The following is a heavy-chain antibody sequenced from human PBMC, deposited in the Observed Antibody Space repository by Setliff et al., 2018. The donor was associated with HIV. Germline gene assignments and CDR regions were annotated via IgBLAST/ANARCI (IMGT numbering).Heavy chain of an antibody. CDR3: ARIDGEAADTNY. CDR1: GNSISSGYY. V-gene: IGHV4-38-2*01. Sequence: LTCVVSGNSISSGYYWGWVRQPPGKGLEWIGSIYHTGSTYYNPSLKGRVTISVDTSKNQFSLKLTSLTAADTAVYYCARIDGEAADTNYWGQGTLVTVSS. CDR2: IYHTGST. J-gene: IGHJ4*02. D-gene: IGHD6-13*01.